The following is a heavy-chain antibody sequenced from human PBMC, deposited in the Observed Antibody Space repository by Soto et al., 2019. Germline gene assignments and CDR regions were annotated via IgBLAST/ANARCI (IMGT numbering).Heavy chain of an antibody. D-gene: IGHD3-10*01. Sequence: GESLKISCKGPGHLFNNHWIGWVRQTPGKGLEWMGLIFTRDSETKTSPSFQGHVSFSVDNSINTVYLQWTSLKTTDTGIYFCARGYFDSGPGNDLWGQGTLVPVSS. CDR1: GHLFNNHW. CDR2: IFTRDSET. J-gene: IGHJ5*02. CDR3: ARGYFDSGPGNDL. V-gene: IGHV5-51*01.